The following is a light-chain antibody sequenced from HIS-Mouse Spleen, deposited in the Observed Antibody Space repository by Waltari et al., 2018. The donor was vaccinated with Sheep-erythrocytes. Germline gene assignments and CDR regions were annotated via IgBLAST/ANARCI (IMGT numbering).Light chain of an antibody. V-gene: IGLV3-1*01. Sequence: SYELTQSPSVSVSPGQTASITCSGDKLGDKYACWYQQKPGQSPVLVIYHDSKRPSGSPERFSGSNSGNTATLTISGTQAMDEADYYCQAWDSSTAVFGGGTKLTVL. CDR3: QAWDSSTAV. J-gene: IGLJ2*01. CDR2: HDS. CDR1: KLGDKY.